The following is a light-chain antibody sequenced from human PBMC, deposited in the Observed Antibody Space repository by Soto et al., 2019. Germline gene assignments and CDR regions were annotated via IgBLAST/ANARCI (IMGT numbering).Light chain of an antibody. CDR1: QGIRSD. CDR3: LQHNTYPWT. V-gene: IGKV1-17*01. J-gene: IGKJ1*01. Sequence: DIQMTQSPASLSSSVGDRVPITCRASQGIRSDLGWYQQKPGKAPKRLVYAASSLQSGVPSRFSGSGSGTEFTLTISSLQPEDFATYYCLQHNTYPWTFGQGTKVDI. CDR2: AAS.